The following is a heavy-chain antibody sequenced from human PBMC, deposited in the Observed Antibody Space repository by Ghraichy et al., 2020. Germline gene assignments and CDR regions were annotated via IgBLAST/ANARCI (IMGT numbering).Heavy chain of an antibody. V-gene: IGHV1-2*04. J-gene: IGHJ6*02. CDR2: INPNSGGT. CDR1: GYTFTGYY. D-gene: IGHD1-26*01. Sequence: ASVKVSCKASGYTFTGYYMHWVRQAPGQGLEWMGWINPNSGGTNYAQKFQGWVTMTRDTSISTAYMELSRLRSDDTAVYYCARDRPIKVGATVSVTPDYYYYYGMDVWGQGTTVTVSS. CDR3: ARDRPIKVGATVSVTPDYYYYYGMDV.